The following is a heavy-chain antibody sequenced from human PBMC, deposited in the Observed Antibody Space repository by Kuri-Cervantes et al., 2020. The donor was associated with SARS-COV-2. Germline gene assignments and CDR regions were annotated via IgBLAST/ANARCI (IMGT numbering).Heavy chain of an antibody. Sequence: SETLSLTCAVYGGSFSGYYWSWIRQPPGKGLEWIGEINHSGGTNYNPSLKSRVTISVDTSKNQFSLKLSSVTAADTAVYYCARRYDSSGYWDYWGQGTLVTVSS. CDR1: GGSFSGYY. CDR2: INHSGGT. D-gene: IGHD3-22*01. CDR3: ARRYDSSGYWDY. J-gene: IGHJ4*02. V-gene: IGHV4-34*01.